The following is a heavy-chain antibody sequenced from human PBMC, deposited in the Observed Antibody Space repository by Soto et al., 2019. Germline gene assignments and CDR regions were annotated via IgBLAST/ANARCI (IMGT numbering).Heavy chain of an antibody. D-gene: IGHD1-1*01. J-gene: IGHJ6*03. CDR1: GFTISNAW. CDR3: TTNRAQLKPLRGGRYYMNV. CDR2: IKSKTDGGAT. V-gene: IGHV3-15*01. Sequence: EVQLVESGGGLVKPGGSLRLSCAASGFTISNAWMSWVRQAPGKGLAWVGRIKSKTDGGATDYAAPVKGRFTISRDDSKNTLYLHINSPKSIDTAVYYCTTNRAQLKPLRGGRYYMNVWGKGTTVT.